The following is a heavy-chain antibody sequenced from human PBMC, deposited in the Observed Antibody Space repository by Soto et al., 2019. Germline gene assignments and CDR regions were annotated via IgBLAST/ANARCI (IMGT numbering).Heavy chain of an antibody. CDR3: ARDYPDFTLTKTGGMDV. V-gene: IGHV4-59*01. CDR2: IYSSGDT. Sequence: SETLSLTCAVSGGSINNFYWSWIRQPPGKGLEWLGYIYSSGDTNYSPSLKSRVTISVDRSKNQFSLKLSSVTAADTAVYYCARDYPDFTLTKTGGMDVWGQGTTVTVSS. CDR1: GGSINNFY. D-gene: IGHD4-17*01. J-gene: IGHJ6*02.